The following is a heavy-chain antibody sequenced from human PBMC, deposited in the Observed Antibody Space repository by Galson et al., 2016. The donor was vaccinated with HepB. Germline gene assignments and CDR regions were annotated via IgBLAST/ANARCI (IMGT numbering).Heavy chain of an antibody. CDR3: ARDRDNWFDP. CDR2: ISAYNGNT. CDR1: GYTFISYG. D-gene: IGHD3-10*01. Sequence: SCKASGYTFISYGLSWVRQAPGQGLEWMGWISAYNGNTNYAQKLQGRVTMTTDTSTSTAYMELRSLRSDDTAVYYCARDRDNWFDPWGQGTLVTVSS. V-gene: IGHV1-18*01. J-gene: IGHJ5*02.